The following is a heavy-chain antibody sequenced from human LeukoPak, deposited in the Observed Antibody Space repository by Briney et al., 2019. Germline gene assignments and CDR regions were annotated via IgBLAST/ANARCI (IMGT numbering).Heavy chain of an antibody. Sequence: ASVKVSCKSSGGTFSSHGFNWVRQAPGQGLEWMGSIIPMFGAANLSPNFRDRVTITADKSTSTAYMDLSSLRSEDTAVYYCAKDTEGDSSGYYYDYWGQGTLVTVSS. CDR3: AKDTEGDSSGYYYDY. J-gene: IGHJ4*02. V-gene: IGHV1-69*06. CDR1: GGTFSSHG. D-gene: IGHD3-22*01. CDR2: IIPMFGAA.